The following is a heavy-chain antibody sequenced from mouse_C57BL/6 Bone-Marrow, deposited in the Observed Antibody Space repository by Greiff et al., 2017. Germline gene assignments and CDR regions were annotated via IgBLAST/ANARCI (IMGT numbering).Heavy chain of an antibody. D-gene: IGHD1-1*02. CDR2: INPNNVGT. J-gene: IGHJ4*01. CDR3: ARLYYGRRRGAMDD. Sequence: EVQLQQPGPELVKPGASVKMSCKASVYTFTDNPMPWVKQSHGNSLEWIGSINPNNVGTSSNQKFKGKATLTVNKSSSTAYMDFRSLTSEDTAIYYYARLYYGRRRGAMDDWGQGTTVTVSS. V-gene: IGHV1-22*01. CDR1: VYTFTDNP.